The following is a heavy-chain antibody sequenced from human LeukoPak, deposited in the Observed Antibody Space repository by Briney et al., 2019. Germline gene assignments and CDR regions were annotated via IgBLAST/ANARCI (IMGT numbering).Heavy chain of an antibody. J-gene: IGHJ4*02. V-gene: IGHV3-23*01. CDR2: IGGRDSGT. CDR3: AKWGDYDILTGYYDSDY. D-gene: IGHD3-9*01. CDR1: GFIFSNYA. Sequence: GGSLRLSCAASGFIFSNYAMSWVRQAPGEGLEWVSAIGGRDSGTYYAGSVRGRFTVSRDDPKNTLYLQMNTLRAEDTAVYYCAKWGDYDILTGYYDSDYWGQGTLVTVSS.